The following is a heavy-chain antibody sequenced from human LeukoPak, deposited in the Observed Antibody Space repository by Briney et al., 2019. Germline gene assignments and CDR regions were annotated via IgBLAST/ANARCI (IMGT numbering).Heavy chain of an antibody. Sequence: GGSLRLSCAASGFTFSSLWMSWVRQAPGKGLEWVANIKQDGSEKYYVDSVKGRFSISRDNAKNSLYLQVNSLRAEDTAVYYCARGRGLDYWGQGTLVTVSS. J-gene: IGHJ4*02. V-gene: IGHV3-7*01. D-gene: IGHD3-10*01. CDR3: ARGRGLDY. CDR1: GFTFSSLW. CDR2: IKQDGSEK.